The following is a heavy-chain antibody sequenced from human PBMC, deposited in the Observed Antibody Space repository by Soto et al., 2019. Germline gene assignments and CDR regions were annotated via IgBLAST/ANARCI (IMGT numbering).Heavy chain of an antibody. CDR1: GFTFSSYA. J-gene: IGHJ4*02. CDR2: ISSNGGST. CDR3: VSMVVTAKIDY. D-gene: IGHD2-21*02. Sequence: GGSLRLSCSASGFTFSSYAMHWVRQAPGKGLEYVSAISSNGGSTYYADSVKGRFTISRDNSKNTLYLQMSSLRAEDTAVYYCVSMVVTAKIDYWGQGTLVTVSS. V-gene: IGHV3-64D*08.